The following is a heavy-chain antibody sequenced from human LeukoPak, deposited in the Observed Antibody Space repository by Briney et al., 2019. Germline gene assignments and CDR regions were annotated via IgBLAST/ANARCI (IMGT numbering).Heavy chain of an antibody. CDR2: INHSGST. CDR3: ARGEKDYSNLLYYFDY. CDR1: GGSISSYY. Sequence: PSETLSLTCTVSGGSISSYYWSWIRQPPGKGLEWIGEINHSGSTNYNPSLKSRVTISLDTSKNQFSLKLSSVTAADTAVYYCARGEKDYSNLLYYFDYWGQGTLVTVSS. D-gene: IGHD4-4*01. J-gene: IGHJ4*02. V-gene: IGHV4-34*01.